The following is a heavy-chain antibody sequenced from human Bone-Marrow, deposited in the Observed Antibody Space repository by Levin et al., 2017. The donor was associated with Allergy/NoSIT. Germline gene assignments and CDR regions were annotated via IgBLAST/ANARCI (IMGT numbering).Heavy chain of an antibody. CDR3: EHRKGEGFFGY. CDR2: VYWDDEK. D-gene: IGHD1-26*01. J-gene: IGHJ4*02. Sequence: SGPPLFPPPPPLPLPFPYSGFSLKSGGVFFFFLRPPPGPALEWLALVYWDDEKRYRPSLKNRVTITKDTSKNQVVLTMTNRDPADTDTYSCEHRKGEGFFGYWGRGTLLTVSS. V-gene: IGHV2-5*02. CDR1: GFSLKSGGVF.